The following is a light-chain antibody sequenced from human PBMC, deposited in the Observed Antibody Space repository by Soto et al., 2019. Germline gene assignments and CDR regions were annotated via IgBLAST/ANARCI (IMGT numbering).Light chain of an antibody. Sequence: QSALTQPPSVSGSPGQSVTISCTGTSSDVGSYNRVSWYQQPPATAPKPMIYEVSNRPSGVPDRFSGSKSGNTASLTISGLQAEDEADYYCSSYTSSSTYVFGSGTKLTVL. J-gene: IGLJ1*01. CDR1: SSDVGSYNR. V-gene: IGLV2-18*02. CDR3: SSYTSSSTYV. CDR2: EVS.